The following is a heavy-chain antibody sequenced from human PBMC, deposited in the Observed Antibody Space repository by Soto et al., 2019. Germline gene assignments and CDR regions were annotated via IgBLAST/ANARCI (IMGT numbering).Heavy chain of an antibody. CDR1: GGSISGSTYS. J-gene: IGHJ6*02. CDR3: AREDDGGDRDYYGLDV. CDR2: VHYSGSV. D-gene: IGHD2-21*02. V-gene: IGHV4-30-2*05. Sequence: TSETLSLTCAVSGGSISGSTYSWSWIRQPPGKGLEWIGYVHYSGSVLYNPSLQSRVSISVDTSKNQFSLKLSSVAAADTAVYFCAREDDGGDRDYYGLDVWGQGTTVTVSS.